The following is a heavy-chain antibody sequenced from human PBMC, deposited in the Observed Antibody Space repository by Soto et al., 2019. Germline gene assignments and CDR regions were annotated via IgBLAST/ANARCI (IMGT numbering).Heavy chain of an antibody. CDR1: GFTFSSYG. CDR3: AKDPGRGYSYGSYYFDY. J-gene: IGHJ4*02. Sequence: PGGSLRLSCASSGFTFSSYGMHWVRQAPGKGLEWVAVISYDGSNKYYADSVKGRFTISRDNSKNTLYLQMNSLRAEDTAVYYCAKDPGRGYSYGSYYFDYWGQGTLVTVSS. CDR2: ISYDGSNK. V-gene: IGHV3-30*18. D-gene: IGHD5-18*01.